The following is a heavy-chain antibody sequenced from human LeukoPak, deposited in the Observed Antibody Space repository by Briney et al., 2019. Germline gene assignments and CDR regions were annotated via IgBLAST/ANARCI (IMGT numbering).Heavy chain of an antibody. Sequence: PGGSLRLSCAASGFTFSSYGMHWVRQAPGKGLEWVANIKQDGSEKYYVDSVKGRFTISRDNAKNSLYLQMNSLRAEDTAVYYCARDHYGDYAHDYWGQGTLVTVSS. D-gene: IGHD4-17*01. CDR1: GFTFSSYG. J-gene: IGHJ4*02. V-gene: IGHV3-7*01. CDR3: ARDHYGDYAHDY. CDR2: IKQDGSEK.